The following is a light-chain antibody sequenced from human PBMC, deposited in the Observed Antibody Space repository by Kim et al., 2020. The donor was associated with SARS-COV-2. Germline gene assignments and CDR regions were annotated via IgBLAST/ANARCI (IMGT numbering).Light chain of an antibody. CDR1: RSILINY. CDR2: GTS. CDR3: QQYGSTPAIT. Sequence: EIVLTQSPGTLSLSPGERATLSCRASRSILINYLAWYQQKRGRAPRLLIYGTSSRATDIPDRFSGSGSGTDFTLTISRLEPEDFAVYYCQQYGSTPAITLGQGTRLEIK. J-gene: IGKJ5*01. V-gene: IGKV3-20*01.